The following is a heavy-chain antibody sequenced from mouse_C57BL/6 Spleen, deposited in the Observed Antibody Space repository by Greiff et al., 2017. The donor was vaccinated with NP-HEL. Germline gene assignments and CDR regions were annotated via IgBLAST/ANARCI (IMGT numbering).Heavy chain of an antibody. V-gene: IGHV1-59*01. CDR3: AREGDGYFDV. CDR2: IDPSDSYT. CDR1: GYTFTSYW. Sequence: QVQLQQPGAELVRPGTSVKLSCKASGYTFTSYWMHWVKQRPGQGLEWIGVIDPSDSYTNYNQKFKGKATLTVDTSSSTAYMQLSSLTSEDSAVYYCAREGDGYFDVWGTGTTVTVSS. J-gene: IGHJ1*03.